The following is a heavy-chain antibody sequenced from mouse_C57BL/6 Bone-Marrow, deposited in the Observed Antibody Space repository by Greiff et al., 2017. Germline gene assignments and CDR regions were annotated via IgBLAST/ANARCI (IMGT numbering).Heavy chain of an antibody. Sequence: QVQLQQPGAELVRPGSSVKLSCKASGYTFTSYWMHWVKQRPIQGLEWIGNIDPSDSETHYNQKFKDKATLTVDKSSSTAYMQLSSLTSEDSAVYYCERDYSNYWAYWGQGTLVTVSA. V-gene: IGHV1-52*01. CDR2: IDPSDSET. CDR3: ERDYSNYWAY. CDR1: GYTFTSYW. D-gene: IGHD2-5*01. J-gene: IGHJ3*01.